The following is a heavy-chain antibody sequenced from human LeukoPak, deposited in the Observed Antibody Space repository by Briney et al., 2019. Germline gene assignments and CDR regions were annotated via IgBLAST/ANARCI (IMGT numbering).Heavy chain of an antibody. CDR1: GGSISGYY. V-gene: IGHV4-59*01. CDR3: ARQGGRGRYFDWLSPFDY. D-gene: IGHD3-9*01. Sequence: SETLSLTCIVSGGSISGYYWSWIRQPPGKGLEWIGYIYYSGSTNYNPSLKSRVTISVDTSKNQFSLKLSSVTAADTAVYYCARQGGRGRYFDWLSPFDYWGQGTLVTVSS. CDR2: IYYSGST. J-gene: IGHJ4*02.